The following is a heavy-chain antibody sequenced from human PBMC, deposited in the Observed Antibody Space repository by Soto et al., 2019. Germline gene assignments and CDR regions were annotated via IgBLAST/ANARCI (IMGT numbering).Heavy chain of an antibody. D-gene: IGHD4-17*01. Sequence: SETLSLTCTVSGGSISSVVFYWGGIRQPPGKGLELIGNIYYSGSTYYNPSLRSRAIMSVDTSQNQFSLKLSSLTAADTAVYFCARADDFSDRFDYWGQGALVTV. V-gene: IGHV4-30-4*01. CDR1: GGSISSVVFY. J-gene: IGHJ4*02. CDR3: ARADDFSDRFDY. CDR2: IYYSGST.